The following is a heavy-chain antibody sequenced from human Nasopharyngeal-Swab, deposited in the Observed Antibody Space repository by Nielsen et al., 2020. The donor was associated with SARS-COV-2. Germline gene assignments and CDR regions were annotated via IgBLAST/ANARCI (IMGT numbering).Heavy chain of an antibody. Sequence: ASVKVSCKASGYTFTGYYMHWVRQAPGQGLEWMGWINPNSGGTNYAQKFQGRVTMTRDTSISTAYMELSRLGSDDTAVYYCARDRSETAMAIFDYWGQGTLVTVSS. V-gene: IGHV1-2*02. J-gene: IGHJ4*02. CDR2: INPNSGGT. CDR1: GYTFTGYY. CDR3: ARDRSETAMAIFDY. D-gene: IGHD5-18*01.